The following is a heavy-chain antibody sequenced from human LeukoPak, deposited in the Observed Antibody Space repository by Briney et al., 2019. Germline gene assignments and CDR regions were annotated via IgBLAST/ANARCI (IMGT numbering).Heavy chain of an antibody. CDR3: ARDVWGSRDY. CDR2: ISSSSSYI. CDR1: GFAFSNSA. V-gene: IGHV3-21*01. D-gene: IGHD7-27*01. Sequence: PGRSLRLSCAASGFAFSNSAMHWVRQAPGKGLEWVSSISSSSSYIYYADSVKGRFTISRDNAKNSLYLQMNSLRAEDTAVYYCARDVWGSRDYWGQGTLVTVSS. J-gene: IGHJ4*02.